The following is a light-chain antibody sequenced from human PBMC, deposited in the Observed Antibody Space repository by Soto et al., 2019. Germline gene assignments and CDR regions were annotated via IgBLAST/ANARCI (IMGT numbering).Light chain of an antibody. CDR3: TSYTSIGTPF. Sequence: QSALTQPASVSGSPGQSITISCAGTSSDVGGYNYVSWYQQHPGKAPKLKIYEVSNRPSGVSNRFSGSKSGNTASLTISGLQPEDEADYYCTSYTSIGTPFFGTGTKLTVL. CDR2: EVS. CDR1: SSDVGGYNY. V-gene: IGLV2-14*01. J-gene: IGLJ1*01.